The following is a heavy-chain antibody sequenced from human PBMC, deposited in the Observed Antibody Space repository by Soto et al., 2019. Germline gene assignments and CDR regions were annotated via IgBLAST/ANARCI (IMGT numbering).Heavy chain of an antibody. CDR3: ARESYYGSGATVVAY. Sequence: PSETLSLTCAVSGGSISSGGYSWSWIRQPPGKGLEWIGYISHSGSTYYNPSLKSRVTISVDKSKNQFSLKVNSVTAADTAVYYCARESYYGSGATVVAYWGQGTLVTVSS. J-gene: IGHJ4*02. CDR1: GGSISSGGYS. V-gene: IGHV4-30-2*01. CDR2: ISHSGST. D-gene: IGHD3-10*01.